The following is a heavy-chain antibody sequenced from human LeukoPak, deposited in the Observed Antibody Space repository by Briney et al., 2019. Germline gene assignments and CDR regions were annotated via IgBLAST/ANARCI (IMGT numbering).Heavy chain of an antibody. J-gene: IGHJ6*03. CDR3: ARQISDYYYYYMDV. CDR1: GGSISSYY. CDR2: IYYSGGT. V-gene: IGHV4-59*01. D-gene: IGHD2/OR15-2a*01. Sequence: SETLSLTCTVSGGSISSYYWSWLRQPPGKGLEWIGYIYYSGGTNYNPSLKSRVTISVDTSKNQFSLKLSSVTAADTAMYYCARQISDYYYYYMDVWGEGITVTVSS.